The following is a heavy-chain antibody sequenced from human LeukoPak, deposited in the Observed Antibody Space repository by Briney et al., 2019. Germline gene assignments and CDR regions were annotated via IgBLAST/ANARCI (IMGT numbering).Heavy chain of an antibody. D-gene: IGHD3-10*02. J-gene: IGHJ6*02. V-gene: IGHV3-23*01. CDR2: ISGSGGDS. CDR3: AKDRMFHYYYGMDV. Sequence: GGSLRLSCVASGFSFSSYAMSWVRQAPGKGLEWVSAISGSGGDSYYVDSVKGRFTISRDNSRNTLYLQMNSLRAEDTALYYCAKDRMFHYYYGMDVWGQGTTVTVSS. CDR1: GFSFSSYA.